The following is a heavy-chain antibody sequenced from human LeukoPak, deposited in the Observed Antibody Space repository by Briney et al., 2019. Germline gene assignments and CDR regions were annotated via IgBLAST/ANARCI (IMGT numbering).Heavy chain of an antibody. CDR2: IYYSGST. CDR1: GGSISSYY. D-gene: IGHD2-2*01. J-gene: IGHJ6*02. V-gene: IGHV4-59*08. Sequence: PSETLSLTCTVSGGSISSYYWSWIRQPPGKGLEWIGYIYYSGSTNYNPSLKSRVTISVDTSKNQFSLKLGSVTAADTAVYYCARHQYCSSTSCFPGRYGMDVWGQGTTVTVSS. CDR3: ARHQYCSSTSCFPGRYGMDV.